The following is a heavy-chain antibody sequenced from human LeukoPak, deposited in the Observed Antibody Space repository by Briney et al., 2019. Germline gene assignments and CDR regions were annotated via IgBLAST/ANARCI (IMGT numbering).Heavy chain of an antibody. CDR2: IYYSGST. V-gene: IGHV4-39*01. D-gene: IGHD6-6*01. CDR3: ARTSRPRYYYYYMDV. J-gene: IGHJ6*03. Sequence: SETLSLTCTVSGGSISSSSYYWGWLRQPPGKGLEWIGSIYYSGSTYYNPSLKSRVTISVDTSKNQFSLKLSSVTAADTAVYYCARTSRPRYYYYYMDVWGKGTTVTVSS. CDR1: GGSISSSSYY.